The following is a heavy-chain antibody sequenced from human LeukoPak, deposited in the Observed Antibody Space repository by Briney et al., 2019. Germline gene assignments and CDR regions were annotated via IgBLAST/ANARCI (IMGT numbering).Heavy chain of an antibody. CDR3: ARVRKMVRGVIRAFDI. D-gene: IGHD3-10*01. CDR1: GGSFSGYY. V-gene: IGHV4-34*01. J-gene: IGHJ3*02. Sequence: SETLSLTCAVYGGSFSGYYWSWIRQPPGKGLEWIGEINYSGSTNYNPSLKSRVTISVDTSKNQFSLNLSSVTAPDTAVYYCARVRKMVRGVIRAFDIWGQGTRVTVSS. CDR2: INYSGST.